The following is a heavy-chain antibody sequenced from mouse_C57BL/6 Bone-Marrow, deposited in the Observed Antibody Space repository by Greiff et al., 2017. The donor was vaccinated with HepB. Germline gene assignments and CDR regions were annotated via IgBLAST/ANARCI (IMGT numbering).Heavy chain of an antibody. CDR2: ISDGGSYT. CDR3: ARDYYGSSLYYFDY. D-gene: IGHD1-1*01. J-gene: IGHJ2*01. Sequence: DVKLVESGGGLVKPGGSLKLSCAASGFTFSSYAMSWVRQTPEKRLEWVATISDGGSYTYYPDNVKGRFTISRDNAKNNLYLQMSHLKSEDTAMYYCARDYYGSSLYYFDYWGPGTTLTVSS. V-gene: IGHV5-4*01. CDR1: GFTFSSYA.